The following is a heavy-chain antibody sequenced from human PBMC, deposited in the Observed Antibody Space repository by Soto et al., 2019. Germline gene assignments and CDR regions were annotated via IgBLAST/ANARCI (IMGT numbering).Heavy chain of an antibody. Sequence: PGESLKISCKGSGYSFISYWIGWVRQMPGKGLEWMGIIYPGDSDTRYSPSFQGQVTISADKSISTAYLQWSSLKASDTAMYYCARATMVRGVLNWFDPWGQGTLVTVS. D-gene: IGHD3-10*01. CDR2: IYPGDSDT. V-gene: IGHV5-51*01. J-gene: IGHJ5*02. CDR1: GYSFISYW. CDR3: ARATMVRGVLNWFDP.